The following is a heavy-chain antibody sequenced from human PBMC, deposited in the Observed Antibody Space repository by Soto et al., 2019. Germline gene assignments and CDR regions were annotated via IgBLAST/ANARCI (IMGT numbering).Heavy chain of an antibody. CDR3: ARGKISDYVWGSYSYHFDY. Sequence: PSETLSLTCAVYGGSFSGYYWSWIRQPPGKGLEWIGEINHSGSTNYNPSLKSRVTISVDTSKNQFSLKLSSVTAADTAVYYCARGKISDYVWGSYSYHFDYWGQGTVVTVSS. CDR1: GGSFSGYY. CDR2: INHSGST. D-gene: IGHD3-16*02. J-gene: IGHJ4*02. V-gene: IGHV4-34*01.